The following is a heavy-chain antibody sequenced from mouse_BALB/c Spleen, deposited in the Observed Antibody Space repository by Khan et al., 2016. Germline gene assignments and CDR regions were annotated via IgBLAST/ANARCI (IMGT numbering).Heavy chain of an antibody. CDR1: GYSITSDYA. CDR2: ISYSGST. J-gene: IGHJ1*01. CDR3: ARVGFPWYFDV. Sequence: EVQLQESGPGLVKPSQSLSLTCTVTGYSITSDYAWNWIRQFPGNKLEWMGYISYSGSTSYNPSLKSRISITRDTSKNQFFLQLNSVTTEDTATYYCARVGFPWYFDVWGAGTTVTVSS. V-gene: IGHV3-2*02.